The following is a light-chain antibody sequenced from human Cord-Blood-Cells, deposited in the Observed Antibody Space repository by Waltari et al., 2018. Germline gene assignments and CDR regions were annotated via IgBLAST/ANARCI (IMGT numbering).Light chain of an antibody. J-gene: IGKJ1*01. V-gene: IGKV3-15*01. CDR2: GAS. CDR3: QQYNNWPWT. Sequence: EIVMMQSPATLSVSQGGRATLACRASQSVSSKLARYPQKPGQAHRRRIYGASTRATGIPARVNGSGSGTEFTPTISSLQSEDFAGYYCQQYNNWPWTFGQGTKVDIK. CDR1: QSVSSK.